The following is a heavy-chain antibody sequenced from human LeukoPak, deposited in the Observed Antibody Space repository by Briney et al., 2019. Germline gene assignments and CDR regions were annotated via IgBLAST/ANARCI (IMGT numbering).Heavy chain of an antibody. CDR1: GYSFPSYW. CDR2: IYPDDSNT. D-gene: IGHD2-21*02. J-gene: IGHJ4*02. CDR3: ARLPVMAYCGGDCYPPYLDY. Sequence: RGESLKISCQASGYSFPSYWIGWVRQMSGKGLEWVGVIYPDDSNTSYSPSFGGQVTLSADKSVNTAYLQWSSLKASDTAMYYCARLPVMAYCGGDCYPPYLDYWGQGTLVTVSS. V-gene: IGHV5-51*01.